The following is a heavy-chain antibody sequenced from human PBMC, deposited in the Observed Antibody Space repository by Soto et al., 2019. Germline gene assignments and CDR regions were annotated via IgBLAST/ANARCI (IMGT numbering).Heavy chain of an antibody. J-gene: IGHJ4*02. CDR1: GFTFSSYW. CDR2: INSDGSST. V-gene: IGHV3-74*01. D-gene: IGHD5-12*01. Sequence: GGSLRLSCAASGFTFSSYWMHWVRQAPGKGLVWVSRINSDGSSTSYADSVKGRFTISRDNAKNTLYLQMNSLRAEDTAVYYCARDRYEYSGLYYFDYWGQGTLVTVSS. CDR3: ARDRYEYSGLYYFDY.